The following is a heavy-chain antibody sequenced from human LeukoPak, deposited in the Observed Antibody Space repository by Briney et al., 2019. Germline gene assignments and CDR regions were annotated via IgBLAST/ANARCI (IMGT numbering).Heavy chain of an antibody. CDR3: AKAEGYDILTGLDY. CDR2: IGASGGST. CDR1: GFTFSSYA. D-gene: IGHD3-9*01. Sequence: GGSLRLSCATSGFTFSSYAMSWVRQAPGKGLEWVSGIGASGGSTYYADSVKGRFTISRDNSENTLYLQMNSLRTEDTAVYYCAKAEGYDILTGLDYWGRGTLVTVSS. J-gene: IGHJ4*02. V-gene: IGHV3-23*01.